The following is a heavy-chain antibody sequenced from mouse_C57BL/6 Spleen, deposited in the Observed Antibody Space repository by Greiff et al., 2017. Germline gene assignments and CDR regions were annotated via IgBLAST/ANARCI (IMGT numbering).Heavy chain of an antibody. V-gene: IGHV10-3*01. CDR2: IRSKSSNYAT. J-gene: IGHJ1*03. CDR1: GFTFNTYA. Sequence: EVQLVESGGGLVQPKGSLKLSCAASGFTFNTYAMHWVRQAPGTGLEWVARIRSKSSNYATYYADSVKDRFNISRDDSQSMLYLEMNNLKTEDTAVYYCVGTWPSYWYFDVGGTGTTVTVAS. CDR3: VGTWPSYWYFDV.